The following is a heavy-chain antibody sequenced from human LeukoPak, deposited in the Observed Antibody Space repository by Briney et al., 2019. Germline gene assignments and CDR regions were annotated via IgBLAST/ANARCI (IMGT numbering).Heavy chain of an antibody. V-gene: IGHV4-59*01. D-gene: IGHD3-10*01. CDR1: GGSISSYY. CDR2: IFHSGNS. CDR3: ARGYYYDSGSYPLDY. Sequence: SETLSLTCTVSGGSISSYYWSWIRQPPGKGLEWLGYIFHSGNSNYNPSLKSRVTISVDRSKNQFSLKLNSVTAADTAVYYCARGYYYDSGSYPLDYWGQGTLVTVSS. J-gene: IGHJ4*02.